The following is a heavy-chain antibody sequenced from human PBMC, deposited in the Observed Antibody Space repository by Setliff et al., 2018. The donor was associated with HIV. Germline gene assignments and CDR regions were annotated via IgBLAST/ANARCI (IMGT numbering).Heavy chain of an antibody. CDR1: GFTFSSYG. CDR2: IRNDGSNE. CDR3: AKTSGWTTIDY. J-gene: IGHJ4*02. V-gene: IGHV3-30*02. Sequence: PGGSLRLYCAASGFTFSSYGMHWVRQVPGKGLEWVAFIRNDGSNEYYIDSVKGRFTISRDDSKNTVYLQMNSLTAEDTAVYYCAKTSGWTTIDYWGQGTLVTAPQ. D-gene: IGHD6-19*01.